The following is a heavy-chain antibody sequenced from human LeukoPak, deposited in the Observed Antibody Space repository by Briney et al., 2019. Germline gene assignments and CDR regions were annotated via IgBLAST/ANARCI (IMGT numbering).Heavy chain of an antibody. CDR3: ARESSWWGLDY. Sequence: PGGSLRLSCAASGFTFSSYEMNWVRQAPGKGLEWVSYISSSGSTIYYADSVKGRFTISRDNAKSSLYLQMNSLRAEDTAVYYCARESSWWGLDYWGQGTLVTVSS. V-gene: IGHV3-48*03. CDR2: ISSSGSTI. CDR1: GFTFSSYE. J-gene: IGHJ4*02. D-gene: IGHD6-13*01.